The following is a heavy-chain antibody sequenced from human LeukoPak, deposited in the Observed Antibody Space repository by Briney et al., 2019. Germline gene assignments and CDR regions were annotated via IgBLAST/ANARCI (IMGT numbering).Heavy chain of an antibody. CDR1: GFTFSSYS. CDR3: ARDLLAGSSLDY. J-gene: IGHJ4*02. CDR2: ISYDGSNK. D-gene: IGHD2-2*01. Sequence: GGSLRLSCAASGFTFSSYSMNWVRQAPGKGLEWVAVISYDGSNKYYADSVKGRFTISRDNSKNTLYLQMNSLRAEDTAVYYCARDLLAGSSLDYWGQGTLVTVSS. V-gene: IGHV3-30*03.